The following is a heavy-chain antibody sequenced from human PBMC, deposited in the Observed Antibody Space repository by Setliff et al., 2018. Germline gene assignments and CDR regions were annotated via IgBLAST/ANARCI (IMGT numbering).Heavy chain of an antibody. CDR3: ARGTSSSSWPEYFQH. D-gene: IGHD6-13*01. J-gene: IGHJ1*01. CDR2: NSV. Sequence: ASVKVSCKTSGYSFTNYGINWVRQAPGQGLEWMGWNSVYAQKFQGRVTMTRDTSISTAYMELSRLRSDDTAVYYCARGTSSSSWPEYFQHWGQGTLVTVSS. V-gene: IGHV1-2*02. CDR1: GYSFTNYG.